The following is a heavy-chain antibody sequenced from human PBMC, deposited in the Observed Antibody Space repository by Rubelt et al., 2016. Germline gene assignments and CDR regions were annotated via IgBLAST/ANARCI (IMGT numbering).Heavy chain of an antibody. J-gene: IGHJ1*01. CDR1: GFSFGDYA. V-gene: IGHV3-23*04. CDR2: IDYHSAGT. Sequence: EVQLVESGGGLVQPGRPLRLACTASGFSFGDYAMTWFRQAPGKGLEWVSSIDYHSAGTYYADSVKGRFAVSRDNSKNTMYLEMSSLGADDTAVYYCGGWPIIATASTYEYWGQGTLVTVSS. CDR3: GGWPIIATASTYEY. D-gene: IGHD2-21*02.